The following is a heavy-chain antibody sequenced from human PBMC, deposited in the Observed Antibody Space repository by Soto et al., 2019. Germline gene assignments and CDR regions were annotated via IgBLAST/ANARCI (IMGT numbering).Heavy chain of an antibody. D-gene: IGHD3-16*01. CDR1: GYTFTNFG. CDR3: ARGGTRIDY. V-gene: IGHV1-18*01. CDR2: ISAYNGNT. J-gene: IGHJ4*02. Sequence: QVQLVQSGAEGKKPGASVKVACKASGYTFTNFGISWVRQARGQGLEWMGWISAYNGNTNYAQKFQGRVTMTTNTSTSTAYMEVRSLRFDDTAVYYCARGGTRIDYWGQGTLVHVSP.